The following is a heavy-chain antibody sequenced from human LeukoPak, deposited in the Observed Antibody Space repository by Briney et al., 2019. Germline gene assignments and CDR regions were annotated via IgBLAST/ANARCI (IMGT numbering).Heavy chain of an antibody. Sequence: PSETVSLTCSVSGGSINNYYWSWIRQPPGKGLEWIGHIFYSGSTNYNPSLKRRVTISLVMSKNQISLKLSSVTTADTAMYYCARTDDAFHIWGHGTTVTVSS. V-gene: IGHV4-59*01. CDR2: IFYSGST. CDR3: ARTDDAFHI. D-gene: IGHD2-21*02. J-gene: IGHJ3*02. CDR1: GGSINNYY.